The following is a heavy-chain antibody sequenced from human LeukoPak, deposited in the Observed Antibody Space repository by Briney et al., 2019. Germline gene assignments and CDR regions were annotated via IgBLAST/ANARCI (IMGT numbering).Heavy chain of an antibody. Sequence: GGSLRLSCAASGLTFDDYAMHWVRQAPGKGLEWVSGISWNSGSIGYADSVKGRFTISRDNAKNSLYLQMNSLRAEDTAVYYCARVLGSYDFWSGYPPPGYMDVWGKGTTVTVSS. CDR1: GLTFDDYA. J-gene: IGHJ6*03. CDR2: ISWNSGSI. CDR3: ARVLGSYDFWSGYPPPGYMDV. D-gene: IGHD3-3*01. V-gene: IGHV3-9*01.